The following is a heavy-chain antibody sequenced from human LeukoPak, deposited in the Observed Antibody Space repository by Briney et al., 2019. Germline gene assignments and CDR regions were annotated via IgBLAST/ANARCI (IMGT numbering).Heavy chain of an antibody. J-gene: IGHJ4*02. V-gene: IGHV4-59*01. Sequence: GSLRLSCAASGFRFSAYYMSWIRQAPGKGLEWIGYIYYSGSTNYNPSLKSRVTISVDTSKNQFSLKLSSVTAADTAVYYCAIMVRGVKKEPIDYWGQGTLVTVSS. CDR1: GFRFSAYY. CDR3: AIMVRGVKKEPIDY. D-gene: IGHD3-10*01. CDR2: IYYSGST.